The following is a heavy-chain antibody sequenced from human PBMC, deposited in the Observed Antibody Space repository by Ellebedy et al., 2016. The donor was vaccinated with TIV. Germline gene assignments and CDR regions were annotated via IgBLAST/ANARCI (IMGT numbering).Heavy chain of an antibody. CDR2: IDFRGRTQ. V-gene: IGHV3-11*01. CDR1: GFTFSDYL. J-gene: IGHJ4*02. Sequence: GGSLRLSCVASGFTFSDYLMTWIRQAPGTGLDWLSTIDFRGRTQHYADSLKGRFTISRDNAKNSLYLQLNTLRAEDTAVYYCGRSGYITSWYREAYWGRGTLVTVSS. CDR3: GRSGYITSWYREAY. D-gene: IGHD6-13*01.